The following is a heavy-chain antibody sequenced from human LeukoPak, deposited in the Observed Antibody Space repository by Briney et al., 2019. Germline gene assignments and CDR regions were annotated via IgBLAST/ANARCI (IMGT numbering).Heavy chain of an antibody. J-gene: IGHJ4*02. V-gene: IGHV3-30*04. CDR2: ISYDGRNK. Sequence: QPGRSLRLSCAASGFTFSSYAMHWVRQAPGKGLEWVAVISYDGRNKYYADSVKGRFTISRDNSKNTLYLQMNSLRAEDTAVYYCARGTYYFDYWGQGTLVTVSS. CDR3: ARGTYYFDY. CDR1: GFTFSSYA.